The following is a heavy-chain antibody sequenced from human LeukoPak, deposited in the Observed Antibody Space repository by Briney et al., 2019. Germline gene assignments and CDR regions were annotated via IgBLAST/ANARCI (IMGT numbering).Heavy chain of an antibody. D-gene: IGHD1-14*01. CDR2: IFHDGNHK. CDR1: GFTFSTYG. J-gene: IGHJ6*03. CDR3: AKDRGYNNRGYYMDV. V-gene: IGHV3-30*02. Sequence: GGSLRLSCAASGFTFSTYGMHCVRQGPDKGWEGMAFIFHDGNHKRNADSAKGRFTISRDNPKNTLYLQMNSLRTEDTAVYYCAKDRGYNNRGYYMDVWGRGTTVTVSS.